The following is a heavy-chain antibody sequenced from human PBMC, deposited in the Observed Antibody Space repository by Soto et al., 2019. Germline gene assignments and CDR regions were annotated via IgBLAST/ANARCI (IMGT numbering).Heavy chain of an antibody. CDR1: GFTFSSYE. D-gene: IGHD6-13*01. CDR2: ISSSGSTI. V-gene: IGHV3-48*03. CDR3: AREKYGGSSWYWDY. Sequence: PGGSLRLSCAASGFTFSSYEMNWVRQAPGKGLEWVSYISSSGSTIYYADSVKGRFTISRDNAKNSLYLQMNSLRAEDTAVYYCAREKYGGSSWYWDYWGQGTLVTVSS. J-gene: IGHJ4*02.